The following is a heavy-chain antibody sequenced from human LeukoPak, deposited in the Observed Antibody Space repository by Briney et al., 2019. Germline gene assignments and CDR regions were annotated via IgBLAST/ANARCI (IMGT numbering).Heavy chain of an antibody. V-gene: IGHV4-30-4*08. D-gene: IGHD3-22*01. J-gene: IGHJ5*02. CDR3: ARDTYYYDSSGYRANWFDP. Sequence: LRLSCAASGFTFSSYSMNWVRQPPGKGLEWIGYIYYSGSTYYNPSLKSRVTISVDTSKNQFSLKLSSVTAADTAVYYCARDTYYYDSSGYRANWFDPWGQGTLVTVSS. CDR2: IYYSGST. CDR1: GFTFSSYS.